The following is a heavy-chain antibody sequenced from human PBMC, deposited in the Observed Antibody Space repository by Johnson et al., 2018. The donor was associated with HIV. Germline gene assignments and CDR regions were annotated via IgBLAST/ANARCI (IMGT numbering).Heavy chain of an antibody. CDR2: IRYDESNK. D-gene: IGHD3-22*01. CDR3: AREGITMIVVPTGAFDI. J-gene: IGHJ3*02. V-gene: IGHV3-30*02. CDR1: GFTFSNYG. Sequence: VQLVESGGGVVQPGGSLRLSCPASGFTFSNYGMHWVRQAPGKGLEWVAFIRYDESNKYYADSLKGRFTISRDNSKNTLYLQMNSLRAEDTAVYYCAREGITMIVVPTGAFDIWGQGTMVTVSS.